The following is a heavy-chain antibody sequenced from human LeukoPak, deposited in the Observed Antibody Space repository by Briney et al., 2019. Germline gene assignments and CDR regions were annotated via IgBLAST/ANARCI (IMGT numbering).Heavy chain of an antibody. D-gene: IGHD2-21*01. CDR2: IWYDGSKK. V-gene: IGHV3-30*02. CDR1: RFTFTNYG. J-gene: IGHJ4*02. Sequence: GGSLRLSCAASRFTFTNYGMHWVRQAPGKGLEWVAFIWYDGSKKYYADSVKGRFTISRDNSKNMVSLEMNSLRTEDTAVYYCAKDVNAYCSGDCSDYWGQGTLVTVSS. CDR3: AKDVNAYCSGDCSDY.